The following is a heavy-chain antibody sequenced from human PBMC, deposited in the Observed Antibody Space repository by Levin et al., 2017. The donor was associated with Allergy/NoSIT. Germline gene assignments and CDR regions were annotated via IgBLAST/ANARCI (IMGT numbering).Heavy chain of an antibody. CDR1: GFTFSNYW. V-gene: IGHV3-7*01. J-gene: IGHJ4*02. CDR2: IKEDGSEK. CDR3: ATSPAHANGWYPY. Sequence: GESLKISCAASGFTFSNYWMTWVRQAPGKGLEWVANIKEDGSEKYYVDSVKGRFTISRDNAKNSVYLQMNSLRADDTALYYCATSPAHANGWYPYWGQGTLVTVSS. D-gene: IGHD6-19*01.